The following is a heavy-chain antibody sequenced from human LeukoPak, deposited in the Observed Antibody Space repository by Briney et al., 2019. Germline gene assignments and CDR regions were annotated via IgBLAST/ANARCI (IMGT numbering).Heavy chain of an antibody. J-gene: IGHJ5*02. CDR2: IYYSGST. D-gene: IGHD2-15*01. CDR1: GGSISSSSYY. CDR3: ASGPPVVAATTVRNWFDP. Sequence: PSETLSLTCTVSGGSISSSSYYWGWIRQPPGKGLEWIGSIYYSGSTYYNPSLKSRVTISVDTSKNQFSLKLSSVTAADTAVYYCASGPPVVAATTVRNWFDPWGQGTLVTVSS. V-gene: IGHV4-39*01.